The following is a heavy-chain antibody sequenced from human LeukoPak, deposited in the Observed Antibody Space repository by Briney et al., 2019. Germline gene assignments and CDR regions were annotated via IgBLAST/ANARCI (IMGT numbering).Heavy chain of an antibody. J-gene: IGHJ3*02. CDR1: GFTFSSYA. CDR3: AKALLGIKDAFDI. Sequence: GGSLRLSCAASGFTFSSYAMSWVHQAPGKGLEWVSAISGSGGSTYYADSVKGRFTISRDNSKNTLYLQMNSLRAEDTAVYYCAKALLGIKDAFDIWGQGTMVTVSS. V-gene: IGHV3-23*01. CDR2: ISGSGGST. D-gene: IGHD7-27*01.